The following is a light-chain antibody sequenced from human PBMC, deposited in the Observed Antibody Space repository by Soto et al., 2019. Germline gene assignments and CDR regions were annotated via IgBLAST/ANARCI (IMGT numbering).Light chain of an antibody. Sequence: EIVLTQSPGPLSLSPGGRATLSCRASQSVSSTYLAWYQQKPGQAPRLLIYRTSTRATGIPDRFSGSGSGTDFTLTISRLEPEDFAVYYCQQFGSSVTFGQGTRLEIK. CDR3: QQFGSSVT. V-gene: IGKV3-20*01. J-gene: IGKJ5*01. CDR2: RTS. CDR1: QSVSSTY.